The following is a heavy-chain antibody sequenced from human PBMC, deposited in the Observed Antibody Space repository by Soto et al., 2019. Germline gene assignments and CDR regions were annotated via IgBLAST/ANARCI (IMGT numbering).Heavy chain of an antibody. Sequence: QVQLVQSGAEEKKPGASVKVSCKASGYTFTGYAMPWVRQAPGQRLEWMGWINAGNGNTKYSQKFQGRVTITRDTSASTAYMELSSLRSEDTAVYYCASAVAVSADFDYWGQGTLVTVSS. CDR1: GYTFTGYA. CDR3: ASAVAVSADFDY. J-gene: IGHJ4*02. V-gene: IGHV1-3*05. CDR2: INAGNGNT. D-gene: IGHD6-19*01.